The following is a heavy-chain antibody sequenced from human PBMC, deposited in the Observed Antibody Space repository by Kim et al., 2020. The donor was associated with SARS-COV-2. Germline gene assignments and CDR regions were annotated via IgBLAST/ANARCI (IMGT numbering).Heavy chain of an antibody. CDR2: INAHNGDT. CDR3: ARNTGLRSWADY. Sequence: ASVKVSCKASGYTFTSYSFSWVRQAPGQGLEWMGWINAHNGDTRYAQKFQGRVTMTTDTSTKTAYMELTSLTSDDTAVYYCARNTGLRSWADYWGQGTLVTVSS. D-gene: IGHD2-15*01. V-gene: IGHV1-18*01. CDR1: GYTFTSYS. J-gene: IGHJ4*02.